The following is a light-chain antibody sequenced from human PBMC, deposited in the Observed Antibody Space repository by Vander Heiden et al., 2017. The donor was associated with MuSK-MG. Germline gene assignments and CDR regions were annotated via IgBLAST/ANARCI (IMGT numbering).Light chain of an antibody. CDR3: QQSDSTPQT. CDR1: QSISSY. Sequence: DIQMTQSPSSLSASVGDRVTITCRASQSISSYLNWYQQKPGKAPKLLIYAASSLQSGVPSRFSGSGSGTDFTLTISSLQPEAFATYYCQQSDSTPQTFGQGTKLEIK. J-gene: IGKJ2*01. V-gene: IGKV1-39*01. CDR2: AAS.